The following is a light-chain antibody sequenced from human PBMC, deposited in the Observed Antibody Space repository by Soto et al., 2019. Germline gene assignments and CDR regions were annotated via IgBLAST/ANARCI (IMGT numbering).Light chain of an antibody. J-gene: IGKJ2*01. CDR3: QQLNTYPHT. V-gene: IGKV1-17*01. Sequence: IPMTQSPSSLSASVGDRVTITCRASQGIRNDLDWFQQKPGKAPKLLIYAASTLQSRVPSRFSGSGSGTDFTLTISSLQPEDFATYYCQQLNTYPHTFGQGTKLEIK. CDR2: AAS. CDR1: QGIRND.